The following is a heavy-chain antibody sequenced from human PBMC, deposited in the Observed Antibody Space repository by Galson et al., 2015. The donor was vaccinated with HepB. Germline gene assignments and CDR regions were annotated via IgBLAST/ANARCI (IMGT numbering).Heavy chain of an antibody. V-gene: IGHV3-30*18. CDR1: GFTFSSYG. Sequence: SLRLSCAASGFTFSSYGMHWVRQAPGKGLEWVAVISYDGSNKYYADSVKGRFTISRDNSKNTLYLQMNSLRAEDTAVYYCAKAFQTAYCSSTSCYAGFDPWGQGTLVTVSS. J-gene: IGHJ5*02. CDR2: ISYDGSNK. CDR3: AKAFQTAYCSSTSCYAGFDP. D-gene: IGHD2-2*01.